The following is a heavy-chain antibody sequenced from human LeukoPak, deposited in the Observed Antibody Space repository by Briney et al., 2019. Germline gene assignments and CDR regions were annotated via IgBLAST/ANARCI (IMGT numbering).Heavy chain of an antibody. J-gene: IGHJ5*02. V-gene: IGHV3-48*01. CDR1: GFTLTNSA. D-gene: IGHD1-1*01. CDR2: ISGRCDTI. Sequence: GGSLRLSCVGAGFTLTNSAMNWVRQAPGKGLEWLSYISGRCDTIYYADSVKGRFTISRDNANNSLYLQMNSLRAEDTAVYYCARDRASNDYTNWLDPWGQGTLVTVSS. CDR3: ARDRASNDYTNWLDP.